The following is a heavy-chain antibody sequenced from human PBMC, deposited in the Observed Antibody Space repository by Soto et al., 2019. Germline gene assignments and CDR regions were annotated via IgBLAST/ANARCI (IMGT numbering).Heavy chain of an antibody. Sequence: GGSLRLSCAASGFTFNIYGMHWVRQAPGKGLVWVSGISDSGASAFYADSVKGRFTISRDNSKNTLFLQMNSLRVEDTAVYYCAKDGGSCSSISCCCWSDSWAREPWSPSPQ. CDR1: GFTFNIYG. V-gene: IGHV3-23*01. CDR2: ISDSGASA. D-gene: IGHD2-2*01. J-gene: IGHJ5*01. CDR3: AKDGGSCSSISCCCWSDS.